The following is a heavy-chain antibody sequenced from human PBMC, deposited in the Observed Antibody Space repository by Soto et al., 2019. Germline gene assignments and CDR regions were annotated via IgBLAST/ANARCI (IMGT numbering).Heavy chain of an antibody. J-gene: IGHJ4*02. Sequence: QVQLQESGPGLVKPSQTLSLTCTVSGGSIRSENCYWSWFRQPPGKGLEWIGYMYYGASSYQNPSRKGRVAISLDTSKNQFFLRLSSVTVADTAVYYCARVELGVLRDPSDYWGPGTLVTVSS. CDR1: GGSIRSENCY. CDR2: MYYGASS. D-gene: IGHD1-26*01. CDR3: ARVELGVLRDPSDY. V-gene: IGHV4-30-4*01.